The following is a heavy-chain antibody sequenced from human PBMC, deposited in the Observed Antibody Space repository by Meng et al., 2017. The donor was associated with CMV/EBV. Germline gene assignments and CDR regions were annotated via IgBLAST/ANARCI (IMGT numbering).Heavy chain of an antibody. CDR2: INSDGSST. CDR3: ARDGGQFGELSYGMDV. V-gene: IGHV3-74*01. CDR1: GFTFSSYW. Sequence: GESLKISYAASGFTFSSYWMHWVRQAPGKGLVWVSRINSDGSSTSYADSVKGRFTIPRDNAKNTLYLQMNSLRAEDTAVYYCARDGGQFGELSYGMDVWGQGTTVTVSS. J-gene: IGHJ6*02. D-gene: IGHD3-10*01.